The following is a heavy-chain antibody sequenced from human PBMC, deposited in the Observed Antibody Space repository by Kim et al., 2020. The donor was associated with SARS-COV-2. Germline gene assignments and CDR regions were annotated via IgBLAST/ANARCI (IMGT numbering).Heavy chain of an antibody. CDR1: GFTFGTYW. Sequence: GGSLRLSCAASGFTFGTYWMTWVRQAPGKGLQWVANIDQDATQTYYVDSVRGRFTISRDNAKNSLDLQMDRLRADDTAIYYCVRERFFGAFDVWGHGT. D-gene: IGHD3-3*01. J-gene: IGHJ3*01. CDR2: IDQDATQT. V-gene: IGHV3-7*01. CDR3: VRERFFGAFDV.